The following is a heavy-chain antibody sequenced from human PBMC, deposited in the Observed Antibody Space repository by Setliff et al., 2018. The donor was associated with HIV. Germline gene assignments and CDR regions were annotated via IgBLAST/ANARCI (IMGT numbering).Heavy chain of an antibody. CDR1: GGSFGDYH. Sequence: SETLSLTCTLSGGSFGDYHWSWIRQPAGRGLEWIGRIFRSGTTDYKFSLKSRVTISIDTSRNQFSLRLTSVTAEDTAVYYCARDRHYSGLGSYGPWGPGTLVPSPQ. J-gene: IGHJ5*02. D-gene: IGHD3-10*01. CDR3: ARDRHYSGLGSYGP. CDR2: IFRSGTT. V-gene: IGHV4-4*07.